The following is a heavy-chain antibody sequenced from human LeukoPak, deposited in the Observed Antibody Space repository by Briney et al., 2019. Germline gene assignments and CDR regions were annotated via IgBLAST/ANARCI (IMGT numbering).Heavy chain of an antibody. Sequence: GGPLRLSCATSGFTFPTYWMHWVRQAPGKGLVWVSRINSDGSRTDYADSVKGRFTVSRDNAKNTLYLQMNSLRAEDTAVYYCARREGYCSGGTCYFDNWGQGTLVTVSS. CDR2: INSDGSRT. V-gene: IGHV3-74*01. D-gene: IGHD2-15*01. J-gene: IGHJ4*02. CDR1: GFTFPTYW. CDR3: ARREGYCSGGTCYFDN.